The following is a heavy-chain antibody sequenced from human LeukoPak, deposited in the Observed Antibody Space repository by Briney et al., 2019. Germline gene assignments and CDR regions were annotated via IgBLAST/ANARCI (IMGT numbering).Heavy chain of an antibody. V-gene: IGHV4-59*01. CDR3: ARVDDSSVIDC. J-gene: IGHJ4*02. CDR2: IYYSGRT. Sequence: SETQSLTCTVSGGSISDYYWSWIRQPPGKGLEWIGYIYYSGRTNYNPSLRSRVTISVDTSKSQFSLILTSMSAADTAVYYCARVDDSSVIDCWGQGTLVTVSS. D-gene: IGHD3-22*01. CDR1: GGSISDYY.